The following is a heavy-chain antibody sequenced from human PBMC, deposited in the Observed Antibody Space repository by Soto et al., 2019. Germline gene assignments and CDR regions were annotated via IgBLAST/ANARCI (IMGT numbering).Heavy chain of an antibody. CDR3: ARMTFDDYFDY. J-gene: IGHJ4*02. CDR2: IYYSGST. CDR1: GGSISSYY. D-gene: IGHD2-21*02. V-gene: IGHV4-59*01. Sequence: SETLSLTCTVSGGSISSYYWSCIRQPPGKGLEWIGYIYYSGSTNYNPSIKSRVTISVDTSKNQFSLKLSSVTAADTAVYYCARMTFDDYFDYWGQGTLVTVSS.